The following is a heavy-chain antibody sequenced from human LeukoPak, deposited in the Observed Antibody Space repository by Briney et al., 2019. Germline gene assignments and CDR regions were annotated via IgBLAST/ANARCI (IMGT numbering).Heavy chain of an antibody. CDR3: AREFYDIMTGYRIDP. D-gene: IGHD3-9*01. CDR1: GGTISSGGYY. CDR2: IYYSGST. V-gene: IGHV4-31*03. Sequence: KPSETLSLTCTVSGGTISSGGYYWSWIRQHPGKGLEWIGYIYYSGSTYYNPSLKSRVTISVDTSKNQFSLKLSSVTAADTAVYYCAREFYDIMTGYRIDPWGQGTLVTVSS. J-gene: IGHJ5*02.